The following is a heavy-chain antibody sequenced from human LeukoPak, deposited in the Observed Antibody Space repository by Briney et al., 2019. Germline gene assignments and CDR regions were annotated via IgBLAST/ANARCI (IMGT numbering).Heavy chain of an antibody. CDR2: INAGNGNT. D-gene: IGHD3-10*01. V-gene: IGHV1-3*01. CDR3: ARAYGSGREYNWFDP. J-gene: IGHJ5*02. CDR1: GYTFTSYA. Sequence: ASVNVSCKASGYTFTSYAMHWVRQAPGQRLEWMGWINAGNGNTKYSQKFQGRVTITRDTSAGTAYMELSSLRSEDTAVYYCARAYGSGREYNWFDPWGQGTLVTVSS.